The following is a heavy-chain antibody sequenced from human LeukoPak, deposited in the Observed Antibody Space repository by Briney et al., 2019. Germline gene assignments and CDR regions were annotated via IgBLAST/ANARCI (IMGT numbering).Heavy chain of an antibody. V-gene: IGHV1-24*01. Sequence: ASVKVSCKVSGYTLTELSMHWVRQAPGEGLEWMGGFDPEDGETIYAQKFQGRVTMTRDTSISTAYMELSRLRSDDTAVYYCARGDDQRALDLWGRGTLVTVSS. CDR2: FDPEDGET. CDR3: ARGDDQRALDL. J-gene: IGHJ2*01. CDR1: GYTLTELS. D-gene: IGHD3-16*01.